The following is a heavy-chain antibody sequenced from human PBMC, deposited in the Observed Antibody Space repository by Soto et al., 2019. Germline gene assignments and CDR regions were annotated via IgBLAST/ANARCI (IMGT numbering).Heavy chain of an antibody. CDR1: GGSISSYY. J-gene: IGHJ4*02. CDR3: ARGPSGDKVPY. D-gene: IGHD7-27*01. V-gene: IGHV4-59*08. Sequence: SETLSLTCTVSGGSISSYYWSWIRQPPGKGLEWIGYIYYSGNTNYNTSLKSQVAISVDPSKNQFSLTLSSVTAADTAVYYCARGPSGDKVPYWGQGALVTVS. CDR2: IYYSGNT.